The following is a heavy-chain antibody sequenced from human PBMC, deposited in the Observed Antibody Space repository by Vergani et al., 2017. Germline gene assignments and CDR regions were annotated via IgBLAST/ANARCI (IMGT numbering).Heavy chain of an antibody. J-gene: IGHJ3*02. Sequence: QITLKESGPTLVKPTQTLTLTCTFSGFSLSTSGVGVGWIRQPPGKALEWLALIYWDDDKRYSTSLKSRLTITKDTSKNQVVLTMTNMDPVDTATYYCAHRRGGLRAFDIWGQGTMVTVSS. CDR3: AHRRGGLRAFDI. CDR2: IYWDDDK. CDR1: GFSLSTSGVG. V-gene: IGHV2-5*02. D-gene: IGHD4-17*01.